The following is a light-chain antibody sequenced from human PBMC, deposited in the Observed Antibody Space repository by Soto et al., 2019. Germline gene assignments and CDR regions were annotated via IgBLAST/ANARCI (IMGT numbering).Light chain of an antibody. V-gene: IGKV1-5*01. CDR1: QSINKW. J-gene: IGKJ2*01. CDR3: QQYNIGYT. Sequence: IQMTQSPSTLSASVVDRVTITGRASQSINKWVSGFQQKSGRAPKLLIYDAATLQSGVPSRFSGTGSGTDFSLTLSSLQPEDFTTYYCQQYNIGYTFGQGPRLDSK. CDR2: DAA.